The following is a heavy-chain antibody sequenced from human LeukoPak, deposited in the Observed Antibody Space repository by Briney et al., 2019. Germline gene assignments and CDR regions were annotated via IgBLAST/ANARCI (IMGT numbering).Heavy chain of an antibody. V-gene: IGHV3-30-3*01. CDR2: ISYDGSNK. CDR1: GFTFSSYA. J-gene: IGHJ6*02. CDR3: ASRIAAAALYYYYGMDV. D-gene: IGHD6-13*01. Sequence: PGGSLRLSRAASGFTFSSYAMHWVRQAPGKGLECVAVISYDGSNKYYADSVKGRFTISRDNSKNTLYLQMNSLRAEDTAVYYCASRIAAAALYYYYGMDVWGQGTTVTVSS.